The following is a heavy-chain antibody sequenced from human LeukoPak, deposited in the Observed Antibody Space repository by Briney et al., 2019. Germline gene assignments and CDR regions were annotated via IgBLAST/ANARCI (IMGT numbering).Heavy chain of an antibody. CDR1: GASFRDSY. D-gene: IGHD3-16*01. Sequence: SETLSLTCAVYGASFRDSYWSCIPQSPEKGLEWIGEINNSGSTSYNPSLNSRVIMSVDRSKNQFSLRLTSVTAADTAVYYCARGRYGPRLGNWGQGTLVTVS. CDR2: INNSGST. J-gene: IGHJ4*02. V-gene: IGHV4-34*01. CDR3: ARGRYGPRLGN.